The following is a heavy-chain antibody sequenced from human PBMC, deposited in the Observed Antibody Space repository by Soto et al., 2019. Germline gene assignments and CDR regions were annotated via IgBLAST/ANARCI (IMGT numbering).Heavy chain of an antibody. J-gene: IGHJ4*02. Sequence: PGGSLRLSCAASGFTFSSYAMHWVRQAPGKGLEWVAVISYDGSNKYYADSVKGRFTISRDNSKNTLYLQMNSLRAEDTAVYYCAREGGYYDSSGYYYVFNYFDYWGQGTLVTV. CDR2: ISYDGSNK. D-gene: IGHD3-22*01. CDR1: GFTFSSYA. V-gene: IGHV3-30-3*01. CDR3: AREGGYYDSSGYYYVFNYFDY.